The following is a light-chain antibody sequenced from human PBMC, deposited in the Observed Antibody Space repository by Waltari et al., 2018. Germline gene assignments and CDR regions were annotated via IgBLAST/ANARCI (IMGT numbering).Light chain of an antibody. V-gene: IGKV4-1*01. Sequence: DIVMTQSPDSLAVSLGERATINCKSSESVLYSSNNKNYLGWYQQKPGKPPKLLIYWASTREAGVPERFSGSGSGTDFTLTINSLQAEDVAVYYCQQYYSTPLTFGGGTKVEIK. J-gene: IGKJ4*01. CDR1: ESVLYSSNNKNY. CDR2: WAS. CDR3: QQYYSTPLT.